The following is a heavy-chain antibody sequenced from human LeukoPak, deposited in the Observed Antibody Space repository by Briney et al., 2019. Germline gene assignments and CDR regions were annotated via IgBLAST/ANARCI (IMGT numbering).Heavy chain of an antibody. CDR2: IYYSGST. J-gene: IGHJ4*02. D-gene: IGHD3-9*01. Sequence: QVQLQESGPGLVKPSETLSLTCTVSGGSISSYYWSWIRQPPGTGLEWIGYIYYSGSTNYNPSLKSRVTISVDTSKNQFSLKLSSVTAADTAVYYCARALLTGSFDYWGQGTLVTVSS. CDR3: ARALLTGSFDY. CDR1: GGSISSYY. V-gene: IGHV4-59*01.